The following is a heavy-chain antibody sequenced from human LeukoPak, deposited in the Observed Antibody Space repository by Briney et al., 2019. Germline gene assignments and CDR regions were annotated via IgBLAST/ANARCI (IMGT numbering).Heavy chain of an antibody. Sequence: GGSLRLSCAASGFGFGQYEMNWVRQAPGKGLEWIAYISVRAGTIYYGDSAEGRFTISRDDAKNSLYLQMNGLRVEDTAIYHCAKDFPHYYEVPHGMDVWGQGTTVTV. D-gene: IGHD3-22*01. CDR3: AKDFPHYYEVPHGMDV. CDR1: GFGFGQYE. J-gene: IGHJ6*02. V-gene: IGHV3-48*03. CDR2: ISVRAGTI.